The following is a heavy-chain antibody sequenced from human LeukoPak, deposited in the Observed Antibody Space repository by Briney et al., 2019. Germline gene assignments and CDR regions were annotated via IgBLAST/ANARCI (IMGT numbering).Heavy chain of an antibody. D-gene: IGHD1-26*01. J-gene: IGHJ3*02. CDR2: ISDSGGST. CDR3: AKDITVGATWRAFDI. CDR1: GFTFSSHA. Sequence: GGSLRLSCAASGFTFSSHAMSWVRQAPGKGLEWVSAISDSGGSTYYADSVKGRFTISRDNAKNSLYLQMNSLRAEDTALYYCAKDITVGATWRAFDIWGQGTMVTVSS. V-gene: IGHV3-23*01.